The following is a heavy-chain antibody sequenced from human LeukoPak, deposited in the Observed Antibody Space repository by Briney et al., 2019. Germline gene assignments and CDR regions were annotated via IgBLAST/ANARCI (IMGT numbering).Heavy chain of an antibody. V-gene: IGHV3-53*01. CDR2: IYSGGST. J-gene: IGHJ4*02. Sequence: GGSLRLSCAASGFTVSSNYMSWVRQAPGKGLEWVSVIYSGGSTYYADSVKGRFTISRDNSKNTLYLQMNSLRAEDTAVYYCARDVEGSPVVGLFDYWGQGTLVTVSS. CDR1: GFTVSSNY. D-gene: IGHD2-15*01. CDR3: ARDVEGSPVVGLFDY.